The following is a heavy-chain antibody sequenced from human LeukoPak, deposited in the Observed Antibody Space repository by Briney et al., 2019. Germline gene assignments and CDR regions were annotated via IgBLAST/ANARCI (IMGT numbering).Heavy chain of an antibody. CDR1: GGTFSSYA. CDR3: ARIIAVAGYYFDY. D-gene: IGHD6-19*01. Sequence: SVKVSCKASGGTFSSYAISWVRQAPGQGLEWMGRIIPILGIANYAQKFQGRVTITADKSTSTAYMGLSSLRSEDTAVYYCARIIAVAGYYFDYWGQGTLVTVSS. J-gene: IGHJ4*02. V-gene: IGHV1-69*04. CDR2: IIPILGIA.